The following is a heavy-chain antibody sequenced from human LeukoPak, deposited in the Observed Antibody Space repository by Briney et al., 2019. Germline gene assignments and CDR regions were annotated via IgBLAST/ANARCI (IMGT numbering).Heavy chain of an antibody. J-gene: IGHJ4*02. V-gene: IGHV3-74*01. Sequence: GGSLRLSCVVSEFTFSSLWMHWVRQAPGQGLVWVTRINTDGTTTNYADSVKGRFTISRDNAKNTLYLQMNSLRADDTAVYYCATAGNYRFDYWGQGTLVTVSS. CDR1: EFTFSSLW. CDR2: INTDGTTT. CDR3: ATAGNYRFDY. D-gene: IGHD5-24*01.